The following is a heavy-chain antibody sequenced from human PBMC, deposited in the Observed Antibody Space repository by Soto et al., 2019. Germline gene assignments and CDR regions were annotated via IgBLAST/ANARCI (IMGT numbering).Heavy chain of an antibody. V-gene: IGHV4-39*01. CDR1: GGSISSSSYY. CDR2: IYYSGST. D-gene: IGHD6-13*01. Sequence: SETLSLTCTVSGGSISSSSYYWGWIRQPPGKGLEWIGSIYYSGSTYYNPSLKSRVTISVDTSKNQFSLKLSSVTTADTAVYYCASPPRIVAAGNDAFDIWGQGTMVTVSS. CDR3: ASPPRIVAAGNDAFDI. J-gene: IGHJ3*02.